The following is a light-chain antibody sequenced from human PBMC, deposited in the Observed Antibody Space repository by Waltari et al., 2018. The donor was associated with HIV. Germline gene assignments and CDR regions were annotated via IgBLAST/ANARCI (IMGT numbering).Light chain of an antibody. CDR1: QSVSSSY. CDR3: QQYGSSLIYT. V-gene: IGKV3-20*01. Sequence: EIVLTQSPGTLSLSPGERATISCRASQSVSSSYLAWYQQKPGQAPRLLIYGASTRATGIPDRFSGSGSGTDFTLTISRLEPEDFAVYYCQQYGSSLIYTFGQGTKLEIK. CDR2: GAS. J-gene: IGKJ2*01.